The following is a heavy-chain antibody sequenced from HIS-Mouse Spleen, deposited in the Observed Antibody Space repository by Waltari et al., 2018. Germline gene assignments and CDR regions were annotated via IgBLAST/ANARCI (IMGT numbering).Heavy chain of an antibody. D-gene: IGHD1-7*01. CDR1: GGSISSSSSY. CDR3: ARAAVGAGTTGEYFDY. J-gene: IGHJ4*02. Sequence: QLQLQESGPGLVKPSETLSLTCTVSGGSISSSSSYWGWIRQPPGKGLEWIGSIYYSGSTYYNPSLKSRVTISVDTSKNQFSLKLSSVTAADTAVYYCARAAVGAGTTGEYFDYWGQGTLVTVSS. CDR2: IYYSGST. V-gene: IGHV4-39*07.